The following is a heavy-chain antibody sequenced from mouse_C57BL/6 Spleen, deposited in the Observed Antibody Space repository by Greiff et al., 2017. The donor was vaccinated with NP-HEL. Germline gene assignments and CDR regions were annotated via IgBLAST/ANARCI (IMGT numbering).Heavy chain of an antibody. Sequence: VQLQQSGAELVKPGASVKLSCKASGYTFTSYWMHWVKQRPGQGLEWIGMIHPNSGSTNYNEKFKSKATLTVDKSSSTAYMQLSSLTSEDSAVYYCARPYYYGDAMDYWGQGTSVTVSS. D-gene: IGHD2-13*01. CDR3: ARPYYYGDAMDY. CDR1: GYTFTSYW. J-gene: IGHJ4*01. V-gene: IGHV1-64*01. CDR2: IHPNSGST.